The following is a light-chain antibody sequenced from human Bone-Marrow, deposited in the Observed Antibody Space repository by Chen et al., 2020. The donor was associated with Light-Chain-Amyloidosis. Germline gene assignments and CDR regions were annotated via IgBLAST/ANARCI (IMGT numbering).Light chain of an antibody. J-gene: IGKJ2*01. CDR3: QQYGSSLYT. CDR2: GAS. V-gene: IGKV3-20*01. Sequence: EIVLTQSPGILSLSPGERATLSCRASQSGAGNYVAWYQQKPGQPPRLLIYGASNRTAGIPDRFSGSGSGAAFTLTISRLDPEDFAVYYCQQYGSSLYTFGQGTRLEIK. CDR1: QSGAGNY.